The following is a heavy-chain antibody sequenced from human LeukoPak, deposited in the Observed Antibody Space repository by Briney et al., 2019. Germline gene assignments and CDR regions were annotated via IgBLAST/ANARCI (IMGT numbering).Heavy chain of an antibody. D-gene: IGHD3-22*01. CDR3: AKRGVVIRVILVGFHKEAYYFDS. CDR2: ISDSGGRT. J-gene: IGHJ4*02. Sequence: GGSLRLSCADPGITLSNYGMSWVRQAPGKGLEWVAGISDSGGRTNYADSVKGRFTISRDNPKNTLYLQMNSLRAEDTAVYFCAKRGVVIRVILVGFHKEAYYFDSWGQGALVTVSS. V-gene: IGHV3-23*01. CDR1: GITLSNYG.